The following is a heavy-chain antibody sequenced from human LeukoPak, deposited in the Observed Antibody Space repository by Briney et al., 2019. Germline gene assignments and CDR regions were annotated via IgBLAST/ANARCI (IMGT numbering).Heavy chain of an antibody. CDR3: AQNQWEFPA. D-gene: IGHD1-26*01. CDR1: GFTFSNYA. CDR2: VSDSGRSA. V-gene: IGHV3-23*01. Sequence: PGGSLRLSCAASGFTFSNYAMSWVRQAPGKGLEWGSGVSDSGRSAYYADSVQGRFSISRDNSKNTLYLQMNSLSVDDTAAYFCAQNQWEFPAWGQGTLVTVSS. J-gene: IGHJ5*02.